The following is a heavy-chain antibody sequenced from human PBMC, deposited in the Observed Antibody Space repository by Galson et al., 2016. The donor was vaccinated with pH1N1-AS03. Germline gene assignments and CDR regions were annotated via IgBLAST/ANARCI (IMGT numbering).Heavy chain of an antibody. Sequence: SVKVSCKASGGTFATFAVSWVRQARGQGLEWMGGIIPLSGTTNYAQKFQGRLTITADDSTGTASMELSSLTSDDTAVYYCARDRYRDPITDFYESAYWGQGSLVTVSS. CDR1: GGTFATFA. CDR3: ARDRYRDPITDFYESAY. D-gene: IGHD2/OR15-2a*01. J-gene: IGHJ4*02. V-gene: IGHV1-69*13. CDR2: IIPLSGTT.